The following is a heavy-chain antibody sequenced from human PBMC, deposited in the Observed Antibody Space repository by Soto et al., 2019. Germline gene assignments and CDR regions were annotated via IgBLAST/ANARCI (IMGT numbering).Heavy chain of an antibody. D-gene: IGHD3-10*01. J-gene: IGHJ3*02. V-gene: IGHV1-69*06. CDR1: GGTLSDHG. CDR3: ARGVYGSGKYCTGPSAFDI. CDR2: TIPVFNTA. Sequence: QVQLEQSGAEVKKPGSSVKISCKASGGTLSDHGVSWLRQAPGQGLEWVGGTIPVFNTANCAPKFQGRVTIAAYKSTNIAYMELGSLRSDDTSFYYCARGVYGSGKYCTGPSAFDIWGQGTLVIVSS.